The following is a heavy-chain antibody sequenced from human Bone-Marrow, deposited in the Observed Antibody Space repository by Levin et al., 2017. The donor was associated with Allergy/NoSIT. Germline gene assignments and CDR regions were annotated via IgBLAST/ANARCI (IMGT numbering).Heavy chain of an antibody. J-gene: IGHJ6*02. CDR3: AKDMGRYYYDSRQWKYYGMDV. CDR1: GFTFDDYA. D-gene: IGHD3-22*01. V-gene: IGHV3-9*01. Sequence: SLKISCAASGFTFDDYAMHWVRQAPGKGLEWVAGISWNTGSLDYADSVKGRFSVSRDNAKNSLYLEMNSLRVEDTALYYCAKDMGRYYYDSRQWKYYGMDVWGQGTTVTVSS. CDR2: ISWNTGSL.